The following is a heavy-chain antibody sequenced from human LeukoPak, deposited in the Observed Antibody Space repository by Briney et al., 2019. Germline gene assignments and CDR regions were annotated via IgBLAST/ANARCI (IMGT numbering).Heavy chain of an antibody. CDR1: GGSFSGDY. J-gene: IGHJ4*02. D-gene: IGHD6-13*01. V-gene: IGHV4-34*01. CDR2: INHSGST. CDR3: ARGWNSSSWSAIDY. Sequence: SETLSLTCAVYGGSFSGDYWSWIRQPPGKGLEWIGEINHSGSTNYNPSLKSRVTISVDTSKNQFSLKLSSVTAADTAVYYCARGWNSSSWSAIDYWGQGTLVTVSS.